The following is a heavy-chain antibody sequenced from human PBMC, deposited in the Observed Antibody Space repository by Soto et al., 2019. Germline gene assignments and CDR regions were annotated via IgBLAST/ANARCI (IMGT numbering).Heavy chain of an antibody. D-gene: IGHD2-2*01. CDR2: MNPNSGNT. V-gene: IGHV1-8*01. Sequence: ASVKVSCKASGYTFTSYDINWVRQATGQGLEWMGWMNPNSGNTGYAQKFQGRVTMTRNTSISTAYMELSSLRSEDTAVYYCAREIVVPAAISVWGTYGMDVWGQGTTVTVSS. CDR3: AREIVVPAAISVWGTYGMDV. CDR1: GYTFTSYD. J-gene: IGHJ6*02.